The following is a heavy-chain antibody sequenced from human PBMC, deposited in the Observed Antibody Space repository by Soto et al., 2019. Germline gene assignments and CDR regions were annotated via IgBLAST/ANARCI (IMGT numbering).Heavy chain of an antibody. CDR3: ARDPGYYYDSSGYPLYYYYGMDV. J-gene: IGHJ6*02. Sequence: ASVKVSCKASGYTFTGYYMHWVRQAPGQGLEWMGWINPNSGGTNYAQKFQGWVTMTRDTSISTAYMELSRLRSDDTAVYYCARDPGYYYDSSGYPLYYYYGMDVRGQGTTVTTSS. CDR2: INPNSGGT. CDR1: GYTFTGYY. D-gene: IGHD3-22*01. V-gene: IGHV1-2*04.